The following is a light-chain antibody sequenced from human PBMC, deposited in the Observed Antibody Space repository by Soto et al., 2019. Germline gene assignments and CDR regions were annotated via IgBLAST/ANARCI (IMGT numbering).Light chain of an antibody. J-gene: IGLJ2*01. CDR2: DVS. V-gene: IGLV2-14*03. CDR3: SSYSGSSSPVT. CDR1: TTDVGYYDH. Sequence: QSALTQPASVSGSPGQSITISCTGSTTDVGYYDHVSWYQHHPGEAPKLIIYDVSLRPSGVSERFSGFKSGTTASLIISGLQAEDEADYHCSSYSGSSSPVTFGGGTKVTVL.